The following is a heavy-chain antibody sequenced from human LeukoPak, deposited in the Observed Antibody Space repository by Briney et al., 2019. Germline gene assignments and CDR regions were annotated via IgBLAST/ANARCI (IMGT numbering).Heavy chain of an antibody. D-gene: IGHD4-17*01. CDR2: INHSGST. CDR1: GGSFSGYY. CDR3: ARAVFGEDYYYGMDV. V-gene: IGHV4-34*01. J-gene: IGHJ6*02. Sequence: SETLSLTCAVYGGSFSGYYWSWIRQPPGKGLEWIGEINHSGSTYYNPSLKSRVTISVDRSKNQFSLKLSSVTAADTAVYYCARAVFGEDYYYGMDVWGQGTTVTVSS.